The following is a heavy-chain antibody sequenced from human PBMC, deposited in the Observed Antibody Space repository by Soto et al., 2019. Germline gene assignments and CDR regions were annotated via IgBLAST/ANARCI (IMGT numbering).Heavy chain of an antibody. CDR1: GGSISSGGYY. D-gene: IGHD3-22*01. J-gene: IGHJ3*02. CDR2: IYYSGST. Sequence: QVQLQESGPGLVKRSQTVSLTCTVSGGSISSGGYYWSWIRQHPGKGLEWIGYIYYSGSTYYNPSLKSRVTISVDTSKNQFSLKLSSVTAADTAVYYCARDYAQVVADAFDIWGQGTMVTVSS. V-gene: IGHV4-31*03. CDR3: ARDYAQVVADAFDI.